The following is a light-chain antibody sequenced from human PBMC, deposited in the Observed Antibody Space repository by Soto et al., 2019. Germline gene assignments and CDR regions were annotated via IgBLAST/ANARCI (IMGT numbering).Light chain of an antibody. CDR3: QQDYNLPPWT. J-gene: IGKJ1*01. CDR1: QTISSW. Sequence: DIQMTQSPSTLSGSVGDRVTITCRASQTISSWLAWYQQKPGKAPKLLIYKASTLKSGVPSRFSGSGSGTEFTLTISSLQPEDFAVYYCQQDYNLPPWTFGQGTKVDIK. CDR2: KAS. V-gene: IGKV1-5*03.